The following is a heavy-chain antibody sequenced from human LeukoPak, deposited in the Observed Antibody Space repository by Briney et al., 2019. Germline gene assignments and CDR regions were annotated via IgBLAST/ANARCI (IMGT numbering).Heavy chain of an antibody. Sequence: SETLSLTCTVSGGSISSYYWSWIRQPPGKGLEWIGDIYYSGSTNYNPSLKSRVTISVDTSKNQISLKLSSVTAADTDLYHRARSGSELLWFGESIPYYFDYWGQGTLVTVSS. V-gene: IGHV4-59*01. CDR3: ARSGSELLWFGESIPYYFDY. D-gene: IGHD3-10*01. J-gene: IGHJ4*02. CDR2: IYYSGST. CDR1: GGSISSYY.